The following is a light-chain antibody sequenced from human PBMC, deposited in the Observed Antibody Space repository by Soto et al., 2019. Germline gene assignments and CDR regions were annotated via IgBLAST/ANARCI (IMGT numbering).Light chain of an antibody. CDR3: QQRYSTPWT. J-gene: IGKJ1*01. Sequence: DIQMTQSPSSLSASIGDRVTITCRASQPIRKSLKWYQQKAETGPKLIIFGASSLQSGVPSRFSASGSGTEFTLTINSLQPEDFATYRCQQRYSTPWTFGQGTKLEI. V-gene: IGKV1-39*01. CDR1: QPIRKS. CDR2: GAS.